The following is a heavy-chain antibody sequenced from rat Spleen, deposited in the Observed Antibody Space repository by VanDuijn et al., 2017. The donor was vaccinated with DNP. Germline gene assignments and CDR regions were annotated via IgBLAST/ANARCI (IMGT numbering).Heavy chain of an antibody. Sequence: EVQLVESGGGVVQPGNSLKLSCAASGFTFSDSAMAWVRQSPKKGLEWVATIIYDGSHTFYRDSVQGRFTISRDNAKTTLYLQMDSLRSDDTATSYCVTRGMYGGYDHWGQGVMVTVSS. CDR1: GFTFSDSA. V-gene: IGHV5S10*01. D-gene: IGHD1-11*01. CDR3: VTRGMYGGYDH. J-gene: IGHJ2*01. CDR2: IIYDGSHT.